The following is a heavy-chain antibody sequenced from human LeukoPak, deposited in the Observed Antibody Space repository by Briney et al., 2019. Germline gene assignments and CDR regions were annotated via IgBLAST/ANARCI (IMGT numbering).Heavy chain of an antibody. Sequence: ASVKVSCKASGYTFTSYGISWVRQAPGQGLEWMAWITPYNGHTNYAQKLQGRVTMTTDTSTSTAYMELRSLRFDDTAVSYCARGDHSGSYLIDYWGQGTLVTVSS. CDR2: ITPYNGHT. V-gene: IGHV1-18*01. CDR3: ARGDHSGSYLIDY. CDR1: GYTFTSYG. J-gene: IGHJ4*02. D-gene: IGHD1-26*01.